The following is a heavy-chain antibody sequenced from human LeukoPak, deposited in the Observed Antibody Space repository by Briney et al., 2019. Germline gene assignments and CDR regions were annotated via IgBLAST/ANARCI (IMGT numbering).Heavy chain of an antibody. J-gene: IGHJ4*02. CDR3: ARDFSERYSLDY. D-gene: IGHD5-24*01. CDR2: TSYDGSIK. V-gene: IGHV3-30-3*01. CDR1: GFTFRSYA. Sequence: PGRSLRLSCAASGFTFRSYAMHWVRQAPGRGLEWVSFTSYDGSIKHYADSVKGRFTISRDNSKNTVYLQMNSLRAEDTAVYYCARDFSERYSLDYWGQGTLVTVSS.